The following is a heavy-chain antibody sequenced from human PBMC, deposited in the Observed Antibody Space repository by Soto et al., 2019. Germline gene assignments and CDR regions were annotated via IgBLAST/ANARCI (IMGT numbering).Heavy chain of an antibody. D-gene: IGHD6-13*01. Sequence: GASVKVSCKASGYTFTSYAMHWVRQAPGQRLEWMGWINAGNGNTKYSQKFQGRVTITRDTSASTAYMELSSLRSEDTAVYYCAREGMSSPAQTYYYYMDVWGKGTTVTVSS. V-gene: IGHV1-3*01. CDR1: GYTFTSYA. CDR3: AREGMSSPAQTYYYYMDV. J-gene: IGHJ6*03. CDR2: INAGNGNT.